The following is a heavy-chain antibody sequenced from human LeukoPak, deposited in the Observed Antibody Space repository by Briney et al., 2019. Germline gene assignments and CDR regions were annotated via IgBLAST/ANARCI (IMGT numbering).Heavy chain of an antibody. V-gene: IGHV3-48*01. CDR1: GFTFSTYD. Sequence: GGSLRLSCAASGFTFSTYDINWVRQAPGKGLEWVSYISSSSRTISYADSVKGRFTISRDNAKNSLYLQMNSLRAEDTAVYYCARLRYYAMDVWGHGTTVTASS. CDR3: ARLRYYAMDV. CDR2: ISSSSRTI. J-gene: IGHJ6*02.